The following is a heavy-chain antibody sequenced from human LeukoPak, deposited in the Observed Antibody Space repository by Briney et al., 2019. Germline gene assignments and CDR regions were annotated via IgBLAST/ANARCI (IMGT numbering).Heavy chain of an antibody. V-gene: IGHV3-11*04. CDR2: ISGSGHDI. D-gene: IGHD6-6*01. CDR3: ARGLSGYSSSLGY. J-gene: IGHJ4*02. Sequence: PGGSLRLSCAASGFTFSDSYMTWVRQAPGKGVEWVAYISGSGHDINYSDAVKGRFTISRDNAKNTLYLQMNSLRAEDTAVYYCARGLSGYSSSLGYWGQGTLVTVSS. CDR1: GFTFSDSY.